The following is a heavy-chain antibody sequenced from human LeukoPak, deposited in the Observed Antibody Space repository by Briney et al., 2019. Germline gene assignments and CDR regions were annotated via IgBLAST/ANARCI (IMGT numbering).Heavy chain of an antibody. D-gene: IGHD3-10*01. J-gene: IGHJ6*02. Sequence: GGSLRLSCAASGFTFSTHWMYWVRQAPGRELVWVSRISGDGSLTSYADSVKGRFTISRDNAKDTLYLQMTSLRVEDTAVYSCASLLTPYHGSGGGGMDVWGQGTTVTVSS. CDR2: ISGDGSLT. CDR3: ASLLTPYHGSGGGGMDV. V-gene: IGHV3-74*01. CDR1: GFTFSTHW.